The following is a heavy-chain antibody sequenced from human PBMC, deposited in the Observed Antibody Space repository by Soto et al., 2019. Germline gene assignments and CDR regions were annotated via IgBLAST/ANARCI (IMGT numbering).Heavy chain of an antibody. CDR2: IIHIFGTA. J-gene: IGHJ4*02. CDR3: AREVQGYRSGWFDY. Sequence: QVQLVQSGAEVKKPGSSVKVSCKASGGTFSSYAISWVRQAPGKGLEWMGGIIHIFGTANYAQKFQGRVTITEDESTSTAYMELSSLRSEDTAVYYWAREVQGYRSGWFDYWGQGTLVTVSS. D-gene: IGHD6-19*01. CDR1: GGTFSSYA. V-gene: IGHV1-69*01.